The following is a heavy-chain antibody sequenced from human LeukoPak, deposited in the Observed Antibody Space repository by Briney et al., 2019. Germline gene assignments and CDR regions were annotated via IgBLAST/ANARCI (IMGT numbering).Heavy chain of an antibody. CDR2: ISAGNGNT. CDR1: GYTFTSYA. CDR3: ARDSGSGSNDY. Sequence: ASVKVSCKASGYTFTSYAIHWVRQAPGQRLEWMGWISAGNGNTKYSQNFQGRVAFISNTSATTAFMELSSLRSEDAAVYYCARDSGSGSNDYWGQGTLVTVSS. J-gene: IGHJ4*02. V-gene: IGHV1-3*01. D-gene: IGHD1-26*01.